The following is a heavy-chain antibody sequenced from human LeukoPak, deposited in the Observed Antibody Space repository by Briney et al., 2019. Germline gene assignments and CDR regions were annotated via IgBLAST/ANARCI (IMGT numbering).Heavy chain of an antibody. Sequence: PSETLSLTCTVSGGFISSYYWTWLRQPPGKGLEWVGYFSYSGNTNHNPSLKSRVTMSVDTSKSQFSLKLSSVTAADTAVYYCACLSSNGLRAFDIWGQGTMVTVSP. J-gene: IGHJ3*02. CDR2: FSYSGNT. CDR3: ACLSSNGLRAFDI. CDR1: GGFISSYY. D-gene: IGHD2-8*01. V-gene: IGHV4-59*08.